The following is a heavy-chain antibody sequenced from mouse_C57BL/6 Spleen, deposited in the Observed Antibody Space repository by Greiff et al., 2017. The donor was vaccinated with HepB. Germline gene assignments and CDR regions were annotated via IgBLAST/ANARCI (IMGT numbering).Heavy chain of an antibody. V-gene: IGHV14-2*01. J-gene: IGHJ1*03. D-gene: IGHD1-1*01. CDR3: ARAPITTWYFDV. CDR1: GFNIKDYY. CDR2: IDPEDGET. Sequence: EVQVVESGAELVKPGASVKLSCTASGFNIKDYYMHWVKQRTEQGLEWIGRIDPEDGETKYAPKFQGKATITADTSSNTAYLQLSSLTSEDTAVYYCARAPITTWYFDVWGTGTTVTVSS.